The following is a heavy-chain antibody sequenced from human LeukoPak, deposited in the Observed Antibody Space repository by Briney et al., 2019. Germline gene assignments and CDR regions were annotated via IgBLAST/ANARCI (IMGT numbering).Heavy chain of an antibody. CDR3: ARVSPIAVAGSSYYYAIDV. CDR1: GDSINSYY. Sequence: KPSETLSLTCSVSGDSINSYYWSWIRQPPGKGLEWIGYISHSGSTNYNPSLKSRVTMSVDTSKNQFSLKLSSVTAADTAVYYCARVSPIAVAGSSYYYAIDVWGQGTTVTVSS. CDR2: ISHSGST. J-gene: IGHJ6*02. V-gene: IGHV4-59*12. D-gene: IGHD6-19*01.